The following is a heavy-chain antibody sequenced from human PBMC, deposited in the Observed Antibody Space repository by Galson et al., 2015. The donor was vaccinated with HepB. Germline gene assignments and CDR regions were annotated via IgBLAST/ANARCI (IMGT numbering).Heavy chain of an antibody. Sequence: SLRLSCAASGFTFSSYAMSWVRQAPGKGLEWVSAISGSGGSTYYADSVKGRFTISRDNSKNTLYLQMNSLRAEDTAVYYCASLYDSSGYGGDYWGQGTLVTVSS. J-gene: IGHJ4*02. CDR1: GFTFSSYA. CDR3: ASLYDSSGYGGDY. CDR2: ISGSGGST. D-gene: IGHD3-22*01. V-gene: IGHV3-23*01.